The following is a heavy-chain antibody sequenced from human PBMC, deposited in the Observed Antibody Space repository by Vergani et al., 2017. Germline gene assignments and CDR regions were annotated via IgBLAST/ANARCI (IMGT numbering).Heavy chain of an antibody. J-gene: IGHJ6*02. V-gene: IGHV2-26*01. D-gene: IGHD2-15*01. CDR1: GFSLRDARVG. CDR2: IFSTDEK. CDR3: ARVPSIVHGMDV. Sequence: QVTLRESGPVLVKPTETLTLTCTVSGFSLRDARVGVTWIRQPPGKALEWLALIFSTDEKSYNPSLRSRPTISKDTSKSQVVLGMTNIDPADTATYYCARVPSIVHGMDVWGQGTTVSVSS.